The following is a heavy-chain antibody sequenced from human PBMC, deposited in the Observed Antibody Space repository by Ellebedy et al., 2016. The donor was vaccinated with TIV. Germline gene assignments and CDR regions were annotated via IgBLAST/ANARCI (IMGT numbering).Heavy chain of an antibody. V-gene: IGHV3-21*01. CDR3: ARDGLITGTTGDYFDY. Sequence: GESLKISXAASGFTFSSYSMNWVRQAPGKGLEWVSSISSSSSYIYYADSVKGRFTISRDNAKNSLYLQMNSLRAEDTAVYYCARDGLITGTTGDYFDYWGQGTLVTVSS. CDR2: ISSSSSYI. CDR1: GFTFSSYS. D-gene: IGHD1-20*01. J-gene: IGHJ4*02.